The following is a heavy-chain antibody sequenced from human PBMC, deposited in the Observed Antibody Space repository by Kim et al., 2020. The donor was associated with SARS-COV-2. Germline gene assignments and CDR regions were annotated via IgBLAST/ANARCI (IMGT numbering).Heavy chain of an antibody. CDR3: ARDSVAAARAFDI. V-gene: IGHV4-4*02. CDR2: IYHSGST. D-gene: IGHD6-13*01. J-gene: IGHJ3*02. Sequence: SETLSLTCAVSGGSISSSNWWSWVRQPPGKGLEWIGEIYHSGSTNYNPSLKSRVTISVDKSKNQFSLKLSSVTAADTAVYYCARDSVAAARAFDIWGQGTMVTVSS. CDR1: GGSISSSNW.